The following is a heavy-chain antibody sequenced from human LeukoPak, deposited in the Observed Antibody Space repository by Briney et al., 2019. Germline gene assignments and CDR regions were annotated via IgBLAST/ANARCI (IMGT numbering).Heavy chain of an antibody. J-gene: IGHJ3*02. CDR1: GFTSSDYY. D-gene: IGHD6-19*01. CDR3: AKGYNIAVADDAFDI. CDR2: IKRDGSEK. V-gene: IGHV3-7*03. Sequence: GGSLRLSCAASGFTSSDYYMSWIRQAPGKGLEWVGNIKRDGSEKYYVDSVKARFTISRDNAKNSLYLQMNSLRAEDTALYYCAKGYNIAVADDAFDIWGQGTMVTVSS.